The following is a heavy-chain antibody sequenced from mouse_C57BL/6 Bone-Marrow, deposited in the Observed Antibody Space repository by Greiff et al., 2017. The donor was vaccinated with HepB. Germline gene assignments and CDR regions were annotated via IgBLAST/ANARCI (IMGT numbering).Heavy chain of an antibody. CDR1: GYTFTSYW. J-gene: IGHJ3*01. CDR2: IYPGSGST. D-gene: IGHD2-2*01. CDR3: ASMVTTDGRWFAY. V-gene: IGHV1-55*01. Sequence: QVQLQQPGAELVKPGASVKMSCKASGYTFTSYWITWVKQRPGQGLEWIGDIYPGSGSTNYNEKFKSKATLTVDTSSSTAYMQLSSLTSEDSAVYYCASMVTTDGRWFAYWGQGTLVTVSA.